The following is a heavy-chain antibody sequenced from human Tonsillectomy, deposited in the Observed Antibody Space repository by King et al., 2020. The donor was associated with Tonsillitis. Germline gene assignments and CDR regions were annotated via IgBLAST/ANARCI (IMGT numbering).Heavy chain of an antibody. CDR2: ISPYNGDT. Sequence: QLVQSGTEVRKTGASVKVSCKASGYSFSDYGISWVRQAPGQGLEWMGWISPYNGDTNYARKVQGRVTMSADTSTRTAYMELTNLKSDEPAVYYCAEDGLSGAIFGGRVIPLDFRGQGTLVTVSS. CDR1: GYSFSDYG. CDR3: AEDGLSGAIFGGRVIPLDF. J-gene: IGHJ4*02. V-gene: IGHV1-18*01. D-gene: IGHD3-3*01.